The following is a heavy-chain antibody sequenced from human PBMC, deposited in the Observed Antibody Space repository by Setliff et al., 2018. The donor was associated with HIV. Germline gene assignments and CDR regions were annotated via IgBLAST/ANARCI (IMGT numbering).Heavy chain of an antibody. V-gene: IGHV4-39*01. CDR2: IYYSGST. D-gene: IGHD2-2*01. CDR1: GGSISSNNYY. CDR3: ARQGLVLVPASIDWRLPPSPIDY. Sequence: KPSETLSLTCTVSGGSISSNNYYWGWIRQPPGKGLEWIAIIYYSGSTYYNPSLKSRITISVDTSKNQFSLRLSSVTAADTAVYYCARQGLVLVPASIDWRLPPSPIDYWGQGALVTVSS. J-gene: IGHJ4*02.